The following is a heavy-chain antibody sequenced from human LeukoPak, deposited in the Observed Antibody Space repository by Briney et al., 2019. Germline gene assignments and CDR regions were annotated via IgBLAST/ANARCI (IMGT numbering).Heavy chain of an antibody. Sequence: PGGSLRLSCAASGFTFSSYAMSWVRQAPGKGLGWVSAISGSGGSTYYADSVKGRFTISRDNSKNTLYLQMNSLRAEDTAVYYCAKARFSGWYYFDYWGQGTLVTVSS. J-gene: IGHJ4*02. D-gene: IGHD6-19*01. CDR1: GFTFSSYA. CDR3: AKARFSGWYYFDY. V-gene: IGHV3-23*01. CDR2: ISGSGGST.